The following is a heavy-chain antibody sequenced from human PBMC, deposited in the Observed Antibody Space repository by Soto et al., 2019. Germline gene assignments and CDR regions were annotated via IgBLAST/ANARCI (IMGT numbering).Heavy chain of an antibody. CDR3: ARETPPRGVVWFDP. CDR2: IWYDGSNK. Sequence: GGSLRLSCAASGFTFSSYAMSWVRQAPGKGLEWVAVIWYDGSNKYYADSVKGRFTISRDNSKNTPYLQMNSLRAEDTAVYYCARETPPRGVVWFDPWGQGPLVTVS. V-gene: IGHV3-33*08. J-gene: IGHJ5*02. CDR1: GFTFSSYA. D-gene: IGHD2-2*01.